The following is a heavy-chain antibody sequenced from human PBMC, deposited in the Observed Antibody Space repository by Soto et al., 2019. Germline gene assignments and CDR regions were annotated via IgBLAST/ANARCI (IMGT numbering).Heavy chain of an antibody. CDR1: GGSFSGYY. J-gene: IGHJ6*02. CDR3: ARVRRYYYGSGSYYRGPPEYGMDV. D-gene: IGHD3-10*01. V-gene: IGHV4-34*01. Sequence: QVQLQQWGAGLMKPSETLSLTCAVYGGSFSGYYWSWIRQPPGKGLEWIGEINHGGSTNYNPSLKSRVTISVDTSKNQFSLKLSSVTAADTAVYYCARVRRYYYGSGSYYRGPPEYGMDVWGQGTTVTVSS. CDR2: INHGGST.